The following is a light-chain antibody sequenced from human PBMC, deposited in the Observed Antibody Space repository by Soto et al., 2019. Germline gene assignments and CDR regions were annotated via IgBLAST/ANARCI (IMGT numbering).Light chain of an antibody. Sequence: MYQSPSTLSASVGDRVTITCRASQSIGSWLAWYQQKPGKAPKLLIYKASSLESGVPSRFSGSGSGTEFTLTISSLQPDDFATYYCQQYNSYSWTFGQGTKVDIK. CDR1: QSIGSW. J-gene: IGKJ1*01. CDR2: KAS. V-gene: IGKV1-5*03. CDR3: QQYNSYSWT.